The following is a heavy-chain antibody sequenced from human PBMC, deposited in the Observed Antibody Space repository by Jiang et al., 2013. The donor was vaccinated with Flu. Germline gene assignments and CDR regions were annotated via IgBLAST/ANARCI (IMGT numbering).Heavy chain of an antibody. CDR2: IYFSGST. Sequence: GSGLVKPSETLSLTCTVSGGSISSSSYYWGWIRQPPGKGLEWIQSIYFSGSTYDNPSLMSRVTISIDTSKNQFSLNLTSVTAADTAVYYCARHNSGWPQNFDYWGQGTLVTVSS. CDR1: GGSISSSSYY. D-gene: IGHD6-19*01. CDR3: ARHNSGWPQNFDY. J-gene: IGHJ4*02. V-gene: IGHV4-39*01.